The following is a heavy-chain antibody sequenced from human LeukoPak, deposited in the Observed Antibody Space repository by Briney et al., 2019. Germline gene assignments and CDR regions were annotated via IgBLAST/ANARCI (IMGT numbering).Heavy chain of an antibody. Sequence: PSETRSLTCTVSGGSISSSSYYWGWIRQPPGRGLEWIGSNYYSGSTYYNPSLKSRVTISVDTSKNQFSLKLSSVTAADTAVYYCARRLAGTEDYWGQGTLVTVSS. D-gene: IGHD6-13*01. CDR1: GGSISSSSYY. CDR2: NYYSGST. CDR3: ARRLAGTEDY. J-gene: IGHJ4*02. V-gene: IGHV4-39*01.